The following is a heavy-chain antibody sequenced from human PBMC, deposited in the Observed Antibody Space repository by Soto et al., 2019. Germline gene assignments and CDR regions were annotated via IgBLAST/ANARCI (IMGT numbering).Heavy chain of an antibody. CDR3: AGGGGGGVRGGNAFDI. Sequence: SVKVSCKASGGTFSSYTISWVRQAPGQGLEWMGRIIPILGIANYAQKFQGRVTITADKSTSTAYMELSSLRSEDTAVNSCAGGGGGGVRGGNAFDIWGQGTMVTVSS. V-gene: IGHV1-69*02. CDR1: GGTFSSYT. D-gene: IGHD3-10*01. J-gene: IGHJ3*02. CDR2: IIPILGIA.